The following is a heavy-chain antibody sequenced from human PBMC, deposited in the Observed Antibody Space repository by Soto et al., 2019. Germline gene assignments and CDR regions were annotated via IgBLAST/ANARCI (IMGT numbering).Heavy chain of an antibody. V-gene: IGHV4-31*03. D-gene: IGHD6-13*01. CDR3: ARGPPSYSSSWYTQFDY. Sequence: SETLSLTCTVSGGSISSGGYYWSWIRQHPGKGLEWIGYIYYSGSTYYNPSLKSRVTISVDTSKNQFSLKLSSVTAADTAVYYCARGPPSYSSSWYTQFDYWGQGTLVTVSS. CDR1: GGSISSGGYY. CDR2: IYYSGST. J-gene: IGHJ4*02.